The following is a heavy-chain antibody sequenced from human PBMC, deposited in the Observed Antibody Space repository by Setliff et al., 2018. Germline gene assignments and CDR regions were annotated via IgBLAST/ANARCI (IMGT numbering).Heavy chain of an antibody. D-gene: IGHD3-22*01. J-gene: IGHJ6*03. CDR1: GYTFTNYG. V-gene: IGHV1-18*01. CDR3: ARAGKYFDDTSGYYYDRDYYFYMDV. CDR2: ISGYNGYT. Sequence: ASVKVSCKASGYTFTNYGVSWVRQAPGQGLEWMGWISGYNGYTVYAQKLQGRVTLTTDTSTSTAYMELRSLRSDDTAVYFCARAGKYFDDTSGYYYDRDYYFYMDVWGKGTTVTVSS.